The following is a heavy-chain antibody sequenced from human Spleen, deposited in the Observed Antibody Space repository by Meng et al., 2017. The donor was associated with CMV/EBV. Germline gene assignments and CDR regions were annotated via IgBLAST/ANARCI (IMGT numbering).Heavy chain of an antibody. V-gene: IGHV1-2*02. J-gene: IGHJ4*02. CDR3: ARSTYGSGSYFLSK. Sequence: ASVKVSCKASGYTFIDYYMHWVRQAPGQGLEWMGWINPNSGGTNYAQRFQGRVTMTRHTSIKTAYMELNSLRSDDTAVYYCARSTYGSGSYFLSKWGQGTLVTVSS. D-gene: IGHD3-10*01. CDR1: GYTFIDYY. CDR2: INPNSGGT.